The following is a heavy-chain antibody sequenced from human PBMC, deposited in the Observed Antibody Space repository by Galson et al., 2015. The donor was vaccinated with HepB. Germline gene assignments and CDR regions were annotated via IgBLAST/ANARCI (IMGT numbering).Heavy chain of an antibody. CDR1: GEILTELC. CDR3: ATGPRDYDVVTGPFMDV. V-gene: IGHV1-24*01. D-gene: IGHD3-9*01. CDR2: FDPEIGAK. J-gene: IGHJ6*03. Sequence: SVKVSCKVSGEILTELCIHWVRQAPGKGLEWMAYFDPEIGAKNYARNFKGRVTMTGDTSTDTVYMELSSLTSEDTAVYFCATGPRDYDVVTGPFMDVWGKGTTVIVSS.